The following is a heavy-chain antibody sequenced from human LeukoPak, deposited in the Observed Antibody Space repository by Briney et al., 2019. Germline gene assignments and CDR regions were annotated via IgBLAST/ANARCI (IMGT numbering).Heavy chain of an antibody. Sequence: GGSLRLSCAASGFTVSSNYMTWVRQAPGKGLEWVSVIYSGGDTYYADSVKGRFTISRDNSKNTLHLQMNSLRGEDTAVYYCARDNTAMVGLDYWGQGTLVTVSS. D-gene: IGHD5-18*01. CDR3: ARDNTAMVGLDY. CDR1: GFTVSSNY. V-gene: IGHV3-66*01. J-gene: IGHJ4*02. CDR2: IYSGGDT.